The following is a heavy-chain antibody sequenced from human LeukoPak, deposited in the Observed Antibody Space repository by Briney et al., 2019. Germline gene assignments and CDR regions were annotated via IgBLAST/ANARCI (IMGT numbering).Heavy chain of an antibody. D-gene: IGHD3-22*01. J-gene: IGHJ4*02. V-gene: IGHV1-18*01. Sequence: ASVKVSCKASGYTFTSYGISWVRQAPGQGPEWMGWISAYNGNTNYAQKLQGRVTMTTDTSTSTAYMELRSLRSDDTAVYYCARSRRSSSGYYFDYWGQGTLVTVSS. CDR3: ARSRRSSSGYYFDY. CDR1: GYTFTSYG. CDR2: ISAYNGNT.